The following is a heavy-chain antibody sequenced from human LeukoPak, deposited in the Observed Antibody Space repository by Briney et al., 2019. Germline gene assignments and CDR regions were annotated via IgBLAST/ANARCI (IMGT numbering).Heavy chain of an antibody. Sequence: SETLSLTCAVSGVSFNDYYWSWVRQTPGKGLEWIGEINHSGYTNDSPSLKSRVTLSIDTSRKQFSLNLRSVTVADTGIYYCTRMTTGHDYWGQGTLVTVPS. CDR3: TRMTTGHDY. D-gene: IGHD4-17*01. V-gene: IGHV4-34*01. CDR2: INHSGYT. CDR1: GVSFNDYY. J-gene: IGHJ4*02.